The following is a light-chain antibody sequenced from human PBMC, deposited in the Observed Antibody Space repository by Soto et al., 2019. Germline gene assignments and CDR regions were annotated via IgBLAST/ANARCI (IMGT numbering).Light chain of an antibody. CDR2: DVS. V-gene: IGLV2-14*03. CDR1: SRDIGAYDY. CDR3: SSFVDSSARDYV. J-gene: IGLJ1*01. Sequence: QSALTQPASVSGSPGQSVTISCTGTSRDIGAYDYVSWYQQHPGGVPKLLIYDVSSRPSGVSSRFSGSKSGNTASLTISGLQADDESHYYCSSFVDSSARDYVFGGGTKVTVL.